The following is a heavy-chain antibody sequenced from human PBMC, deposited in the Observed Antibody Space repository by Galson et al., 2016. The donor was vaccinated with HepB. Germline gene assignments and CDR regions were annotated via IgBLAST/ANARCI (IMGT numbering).Heavy chain of an antibody. D-gene: IGHD3-22*01. Sequence: SLRLSCAASGFTFSDAYMGWVRQAPGKVLEWLARLKSRSAGETADYDAPLKGRLTISRDDSKNMQYLQMNSLKIEDTAVYYCTIDLPHDSGCYHYGPISCNYYGLDVWGQGTTVTVSS. V-gene: IGHV3-15*01. CDR3: TIDLPHDSGCYHYGPISCNYYGLDV. CDR1: GFTFSDAY. CDR2: LKSRSAGETA. J-gene: IGHJ6*02.